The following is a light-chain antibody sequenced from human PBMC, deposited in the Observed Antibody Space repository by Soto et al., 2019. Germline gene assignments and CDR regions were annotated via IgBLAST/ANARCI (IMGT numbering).Light chain of an antibody. CDR2: KAS. J-gene: IGKJ1*01. CDR1: QTISSW. CDR3: QHYNSYSEA. Sequence: DIQMTLSPSTLSGSVGDRVTITCRASQTISSWLAWYQQKPGKAPKLLIYKASTLKSGVPSRFSGSGSGTEFTLTISNLQPDDFATYYCQHYNSYSEAFGQGTKV. V-gene: IGKV1-5*03.